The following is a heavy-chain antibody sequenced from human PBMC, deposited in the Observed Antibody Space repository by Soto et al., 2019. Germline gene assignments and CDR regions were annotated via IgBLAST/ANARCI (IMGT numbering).Heavy chain of an antibody. J-gene: IGHJ4*01. CDR2: ISSSSSYI. V-gene: IGHV3-21*01. D-gene: IGHD5-12*01. Sequence: GGSLRLSCAASGFTFSSYSMNWVRQAPGKGLEWVSSISSSSSYIYYADSVKGRFTISRDNAKNSLYLQMNSLRAEDTAVYYCARVIVATTPFDYWGHGTLVTVSS. CDR1: GFTFSSYS. CDR3: ARVIVATTPFDY.